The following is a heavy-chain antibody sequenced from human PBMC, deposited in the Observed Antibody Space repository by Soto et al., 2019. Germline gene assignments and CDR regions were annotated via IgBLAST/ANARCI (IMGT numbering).Heavy chain of an antibody. V-gene: IGHV3-53*01. D-gene: IGHD5-18*01. CDR1: GFTVSSNY. J-gene: IGHJ6*02. Sequence: GGSLRLSCAASGFTVSSNYMSWIRQAPGKGLEWVSVIYSGGSTYYADSVKGRFTISRDNSKNTLYLQMNSLRAEDTAVYYCAREDTSYYGMDVWGQGXTVTVSS. CDR2: IYSGGST. CDR3: AREDTSYYGMDV.